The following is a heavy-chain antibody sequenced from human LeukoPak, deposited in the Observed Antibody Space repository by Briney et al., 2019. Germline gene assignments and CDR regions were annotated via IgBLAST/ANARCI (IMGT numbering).Heavy chain of an antibody. CDR1: GGSISTYY. J-gene: IGHJ4*02. V-gene: IGHV4-59*08. CDR2: ISYSGST. CDR3: ARTLLGIDYGSGSYDFDY. Sequence: SETLSLTCTVSGGSISTYYWSWIRQSPGKGLEWIGYISYSGSTNSHPSLKSRVTISVDMSKPQFYLELSSVTAADTAVYYCARTLLGIDYGSGSYDFDYWGQGTLVTVSS. D-gene: IGHD3-10*01.